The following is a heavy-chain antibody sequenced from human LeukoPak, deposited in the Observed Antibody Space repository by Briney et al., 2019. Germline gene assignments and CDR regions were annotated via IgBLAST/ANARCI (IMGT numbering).Heavy chain of an antibody. CDR1: GGSTSSYY. J-gene: IGHJ4*02. D-gene: IGHD3-16*01. V-gene: IGHV4-59*12. Sequence: SETLSLTCTVSGGSTSSYYWSWIRQPPGKGLEWIGYIYYTGSTNYNPSLKSRVTMSVDSSKNQFSLKLSSMTAADTAVYYCAREGRSATDGYWGQGTLVTVSS. CDR2: IYYTGST. CDR3: AREGRSATDGY.